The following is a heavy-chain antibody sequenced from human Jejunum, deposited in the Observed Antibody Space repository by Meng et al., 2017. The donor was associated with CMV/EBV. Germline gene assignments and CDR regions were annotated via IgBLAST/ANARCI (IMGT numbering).Heavy chain of an antibody. V-gene: IGHV4-59*03. J-gene: IGHJ4*02. CDR3: ATFCSTTYCSTYFDY. CDR2: VSYRGDP. Sequence: SGASLRSSSWCWVRSPPGKGLEWIGYVSYRGDPKYNPSLESRVTISIDTSNNRFSLRLTSVTAADTAVYFCATFCSTTYCSTYFDYWGEGTLVTVS. D-gene: IGHD2-2*01. CDR1: GASLRSSS.